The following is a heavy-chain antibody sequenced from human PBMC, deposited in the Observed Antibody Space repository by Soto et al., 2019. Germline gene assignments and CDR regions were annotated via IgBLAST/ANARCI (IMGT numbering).Heavy chain of an antibody. Sequence: QVQLVESGGGVVQPGRSLRLSCAASGFNFYNYGMHWVRQAPGKGLEWVAVIWNDGNGYYYANSVKGRFTISRDNSKNTLYLQMSSLRAEDTAVYYCARRQISPPTRGAASARGGMDVWGQGTTVTVSS. CDR1: GFNFYNYG. CDR3: ARRQISPPTRGAASARGGMDV. J-gene: IGHJ6*02. CDR2: IWNDGNGY. D-gene: IGHD6-13*01. V-gene: IGHV3-33*01.